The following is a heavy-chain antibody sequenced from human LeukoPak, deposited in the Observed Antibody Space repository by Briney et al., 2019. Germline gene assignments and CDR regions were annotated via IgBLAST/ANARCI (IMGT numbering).Heavy chain of an antibody. CDR1: GFTFSSYG. D-gene: IGHD4-23*01. CDR2: IWYDGSNK. V-gene: IGHV3-33*01. J-gene: IGHJ3*02. Sequence: GRSLRLSCAASGFTFSSYGMHGVRQAPGKGLEWGAVIWYDGSNKYYADSVKGRFTISRDNSKNTLYLQMNSLRAEDTAVYYCARSLRWATVGKDPFDSWGQGTMVTVSS. CDR3: ARSLRWATVGKDPFDS.